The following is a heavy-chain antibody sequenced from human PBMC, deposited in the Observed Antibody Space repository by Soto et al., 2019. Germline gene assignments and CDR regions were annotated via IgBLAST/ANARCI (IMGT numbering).Heavy chain of an antibody. V-gene: IGHV1-46*01. J-gene: IGHJ4*02. Sequence: QVQLVQSGAEVKKPGASVKASCKASGYHFTSYYMHWVRQAPGQGLEWMGIIKPSGGSTSYAQKFQGRVTMTRDTSTSTVYMELSSLRSEDTAVYYCARALVVRGSTPHYYFDLWGQGTLVTGSS. CDR1: GYHFTSYY. CDR2: IKPSGGST. D-gene: IGHD3-10*01. CDR3: ARALVVRGSTPHYYFDL.